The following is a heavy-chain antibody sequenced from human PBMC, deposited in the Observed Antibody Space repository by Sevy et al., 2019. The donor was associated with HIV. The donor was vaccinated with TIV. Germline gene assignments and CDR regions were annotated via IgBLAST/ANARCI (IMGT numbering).Heavy chain of an antibody. CDR1: GYTFTSYY. CDR2: INPSGDST. V-gene: IGHV1-46*01. Sequence: ASVKVSCKASGYTFTSYYMHWVRQAPGQGLEWMGIINPSGDSTSYAQKFQGRVTMTRDTSTSTVYMELSSLRSEDTAVYYCARDSDNYDILTGYYPFDYWGQGTLVTVSS. D-gene: IGHD3-9*01. J-gene: IGHJ4*02. CDR3: ARDSDNYDILTGYYPFDY.